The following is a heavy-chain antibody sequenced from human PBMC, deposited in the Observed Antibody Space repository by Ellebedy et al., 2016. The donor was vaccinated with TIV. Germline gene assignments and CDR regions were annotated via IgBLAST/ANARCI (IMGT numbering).Heavy chain of an antibody. CDR1: GFTFNTYG. J-gene: IGHJ4*02. CDR3: AKEPIEYSSGWYFDS. D-gene: IGHD6-19*01. CDR2: ISYTGGTA. V-gene: IGHV3-30*18. Sequence: GESLKISCAASGFTFNTYGMHWVRQAPGKGLEWVAVISYTGGTAYYADSVKGRFTISRDNSKSTQYLQMNSLRVEDTAVYYCAKEPIEYSSGWYFDSWGQGTLVTVSS.